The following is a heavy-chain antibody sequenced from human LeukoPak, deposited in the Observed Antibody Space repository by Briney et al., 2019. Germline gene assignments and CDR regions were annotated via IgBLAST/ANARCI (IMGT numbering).Heavy chain of an antibody. CDR2: ISSGGTYI. V-gene: IGHV3-21*01. CDR3: ARDRPTGRSRGVVVQ. J-gene: IGHJ4*02. CDR1: GFTFDTYA. D-gene: IGHD2-15*01. Sequence: GGSLRLSCAASGFTFDTYAMAWVRQAPGKGLEWVSSISSGGTYIYYAEPLRGRSTISRDNTKNFLYLQLSTLRVEDTAVYYCARDRPTGRSRGVVVQWGQGTLVTVSS.